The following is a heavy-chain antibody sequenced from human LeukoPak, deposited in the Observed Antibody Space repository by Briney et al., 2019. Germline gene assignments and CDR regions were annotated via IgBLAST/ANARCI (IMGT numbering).Heavy chain of an antibody. V-gene: IGHV1-18*01. CDR1: GYTFTTYD. Sequence: ASVKVSCKTSGYTFTTYDINWVRQAPGQGLEWMGRISAYNGYRNYGQKFQGRVTMTTDTSTNTAYMELRSLRSDDTAMYCCARVGTGTRSFDPWGQGTLATVSS. CDR3: ARVGTGTRSFDP. D-gene: IGHD1/OR15-1a*01. CDR2: ISAYNGYR. J-gene: IGHJ5*02.